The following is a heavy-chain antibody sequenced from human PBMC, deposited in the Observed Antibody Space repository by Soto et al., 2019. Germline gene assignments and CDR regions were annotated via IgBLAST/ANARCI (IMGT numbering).Heavy chain of an antibody. D-gene: IGHD5-12*01. J-gene: IGHJ6*02. CDR3: TRESSGYDLYYGMDV. V-gene: IGHV3-49*04. CDR2: IRSKTYGGTT. CDR1: GFTFGEHA. Sequence: GGSLRLSCTASGFTFGEHAMSWVRQAPGKGLEWVGFIRSKTYGGTTEYAASVKGRFTISRDDSKSIAYLQMNSLKTEDTAVYYCTRESSGYDLYYGMDVWGQGTTVTVSS.